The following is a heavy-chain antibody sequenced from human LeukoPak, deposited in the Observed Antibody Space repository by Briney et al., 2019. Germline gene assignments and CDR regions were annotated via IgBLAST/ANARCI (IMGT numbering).Heavy chain of an antibody. CDR3: ARDITIMSYGMDV. D-gene: IGHD5-24*01. J-gene: IGHJ6*02. Sequence: PGRSLRLSCAVSGFTFSSYAMHWVRQAPGKGLEWVAVISYDGSNRYYADSVKGRFTISRDNSKNTLYLQMNSLRAEDTAVYYCARDITIMSYGMDVWGQGTTVTVSS. CDR2: ISYDGSNR. V-gene: IGHV3-30-3*01. CDR1: GFTFSSYA.